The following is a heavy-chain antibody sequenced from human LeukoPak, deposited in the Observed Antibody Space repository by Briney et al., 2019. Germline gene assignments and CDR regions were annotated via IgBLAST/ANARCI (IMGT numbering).Heavy chain of an antibody. J-gene: IGHJ2*01. V-gene: IGHV3-23*01. Sequence: PGGSLRLSCAASGFTFSSYAMSWVRQAPGKGLEWVSAISGSGGSTYYADSVKGRFTISRDNSKNTLYLQMNSLRAEDTAVYYCARSPDCSSTSCLHDWYFDLWGRGTLVTVSS. CDR3: ARSPDCSSTSCLHDWYFDL. D-gene: IGHD2-2*01. CDR2: ISGSGGST. CDR1: GFTFSSYA.